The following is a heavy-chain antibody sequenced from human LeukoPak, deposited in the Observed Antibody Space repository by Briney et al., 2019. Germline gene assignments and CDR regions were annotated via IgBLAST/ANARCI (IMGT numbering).Heavy chain of an antibody. CDR2: ISYDGSNK. V-gene: IGHV3-30*18. Sequence: GRSLRLSCAASGFTFSSYGMHWVRQAPGKGLEGVAVISYDGSNKYYADSVKGRFTISRDNSKNTLYLQMNSLRAEDTAVYYCAKERLAYCGGDCYLFDYWGQGTLVTVSS. J-gene: IGHJ4*02. CDR3: AKERLAYCGGDCYLFDY. D-gene: IGHD2-21*02. CDR1: GFTFSSYG.